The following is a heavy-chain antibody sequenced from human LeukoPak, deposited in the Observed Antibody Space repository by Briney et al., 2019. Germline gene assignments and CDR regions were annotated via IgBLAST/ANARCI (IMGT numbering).Heavy chain of an antibody. CDR2: ISSSSSTI. CDR1: GFTFRSYS. CDR3: AREGKDYDFWSGYYDV. Sequence: GGSLRLSCAASGFTFRSYSMNWVRQAPGKGLEGVSYISSSSSTIYYADPVKGRFTISRDNAKNSLYLQMNSRRAEDTAVYYWAREGKDYDFWSGYYDVWGKGTTVTVSS. J-gene: IGHJ6*04. V-gene: IGHV3-48*04. D-gene: IGHD3-3*01.